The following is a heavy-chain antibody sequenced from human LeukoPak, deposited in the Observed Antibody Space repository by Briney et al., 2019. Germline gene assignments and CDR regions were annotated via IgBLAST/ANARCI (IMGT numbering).Heavy chain of an antibody. J-gene: IGHJ4*02. D-gene: IGHD5-18*01. Sequence: PGGSLRLSCAASGFTFSSYAMSSVRQAPGEGVEWVSAISGSGGSTYYADSVKGRFTISRDNSKNTLYLQMNSLRAEDTAVYYCAKDTAPFDYWGQGTLVTVSS. CDR1: GFTFSSYA. V-gene: IGHV3-23*01. CDR3: AKDTAPFDY. CDR2: ISGSGGST.